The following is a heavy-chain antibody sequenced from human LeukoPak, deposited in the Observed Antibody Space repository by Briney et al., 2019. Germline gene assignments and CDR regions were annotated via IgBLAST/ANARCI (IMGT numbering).Heavy chain of an antibody. CDR3: ATDMASGYYGYDAFDI. J-gene: IGHJ3*02. Sequence: GGSLRLSCAASGFTFSSYSMNWVRQAPGKGLEWVANIKQDGSEKYYVDSVKGRFTISRDNAKNSLYLQMNSLRAEDTAVYYCATDMASGYYGYDAFDIWGQGTMVTVSS. D-gene: IGHD3-22*01. V-gene: IGHV3-7*01. CDR1: GFTFSSYS. CDR2: IKQDGSEK.